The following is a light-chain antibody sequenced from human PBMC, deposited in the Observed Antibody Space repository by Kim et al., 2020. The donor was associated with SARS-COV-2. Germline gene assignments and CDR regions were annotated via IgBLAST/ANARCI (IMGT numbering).Light chain of an antibody. CDR2: RNN. CDR3: AAWVDSLSGPWV. V-gene: IGLV1-47*01. J-gene: IGLJ3*02. Sequence: ELTQPPSAPGTPGQRVTISCSGSSSNIGSNYVYWYQQLPGTAPKLLIYRNNQRPSEVPERFSGSKSGTSASLAISGLRSEDEADYYCAAWVDSLSGPWVFGGGTQVTVL. CDR1: SSNIGSNY.